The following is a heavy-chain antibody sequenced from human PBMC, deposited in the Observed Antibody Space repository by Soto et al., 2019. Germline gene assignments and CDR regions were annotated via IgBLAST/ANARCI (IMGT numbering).Heavy chain of an antibody. V-gene: IGHV3-21*02. CDR3: ARGRGDSAGLVPDYFDH. D-gene: IGHD2-21*02. Sequence: EVQLVESGGGLVKPGGSLRLSCAASGFTFSSFRMNWVRQAPGKGLEWVSSISGNRRYIYYADSQKGRFTVSRDNAKSSRYLQMKSLRGDDTAVYYCARGRGDSAGLVPDYFDHWGQGNLVTVSS. CDR2: ISGNRRYI. J-gene: IGHJ4*02. CDR1: GFTFSSFR.